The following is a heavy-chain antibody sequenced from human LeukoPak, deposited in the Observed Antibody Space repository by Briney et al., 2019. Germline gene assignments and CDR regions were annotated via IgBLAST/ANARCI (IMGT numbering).Heavy chain of an antibody. CDR3: ARGNYDSSGSLDAFDI. J-gene: IGHJ3*02. D-gene: IGHD3-22*01. Sequence: SETLSLTCTVSGGSISSYYWSWIRQPAGKGLEWIGRIYTSGSTNYNPSLKSRVTISVDTSKNQFSLKLSSVTAADTAVYYCARGNYDSSGSLDAFDIWGQGTMVTVSS. V-gene: IGHV4-4*07. CDR1: GGSISSYY. CDR2: IYTSGST.